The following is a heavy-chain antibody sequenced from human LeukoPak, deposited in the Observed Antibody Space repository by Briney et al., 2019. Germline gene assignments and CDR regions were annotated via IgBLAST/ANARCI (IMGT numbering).Heavy chain of an antibody. V-gene: IGHV4-59*01. Sequence: SETLSLTCTVSGGSISSYYWSWIRQPPGKGLEWIRYIYYSGSTNYNPSLKSRVTISVDTSKNQFSLKLSSVTAADTAVYYCARAWLSSSGTDAFDIWGQGTMVTVSS. CDR3: ARAWLSSSGTDAFDI. CDR2: IYYSGST. J-gene: IGHJ3*02. CDR1: GGSISSYY. D-gene: IGHD3-22*01.